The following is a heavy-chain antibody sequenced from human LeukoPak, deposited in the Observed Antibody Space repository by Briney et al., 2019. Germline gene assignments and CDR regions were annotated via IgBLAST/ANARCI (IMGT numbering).Heavy chain of an antibody. J-gene: IGHJ4*02. Sequence: LAGGSLRLSCIGTGFTFSSDAMGWVRQAPGKGLEWVSGISGSGGGTYYADSVKGRFTISRDDSKNTLYLQMNSLRVEDTAVYYCAKDRGRTWVQVANWGQGTLVTVSS. V-gene: IGHV3-23*01. CDR3: AKDRGRTWVQVAN. D-gene: IGHD2-15*01. CDR2: ISGSGGGT. CDR1: GFTFSSDA.